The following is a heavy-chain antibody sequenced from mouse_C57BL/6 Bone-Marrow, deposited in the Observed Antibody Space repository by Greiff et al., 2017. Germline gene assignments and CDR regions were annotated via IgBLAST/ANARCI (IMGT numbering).Heavy chain of an antibody. J-gene: IGHJ3*01. D-gene: IGHD2-3*01. CDR3: ARYNDGSFAY. Sequence: QVQLQQSGAELARPGASVKLSCKASGYTFTSYGISWVKQRTGQGLEWIGEIYPRSGNTYYNEKFKGKATLTADKSSSTAYMGLRSLTSEDSAVYFCARYNDGSFAYWGQGTLVTVSA. CDR1: GYTFTSYG. V-gene: IGHV1-81*01. CDR2: IYPRSGNT.